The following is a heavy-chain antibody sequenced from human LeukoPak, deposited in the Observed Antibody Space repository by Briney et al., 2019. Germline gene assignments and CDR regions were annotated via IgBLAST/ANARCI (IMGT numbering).Heavy chain of an antibody. CDR1: GFSFNRRG. CDR3: ARIDGPTVFTYYMDL. J-gene: IGHJ6*03. CDR2: ISPRSETI. Sequence: PGESLRLSCATSGFSFNRRGMNWVRHPPGKGLEWVSYISPRSETIFYAESVQGRFAVSRDDAKGSLYLQMHTLRVEDTAVYYCARIDGPTVFTYYMDLWGKGTTVTVAS. V-gene: IGHV3-48*04. D-gene: IGHD3-16*01.